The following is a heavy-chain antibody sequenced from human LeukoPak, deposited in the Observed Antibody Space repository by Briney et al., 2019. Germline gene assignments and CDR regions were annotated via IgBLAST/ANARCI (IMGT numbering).Heavy chain of an antibody. CDR1: GFTFSDYH. V-gene: IGHV3-11*01. Sequence: GGSLRLSCAASGFTFSDYHMSWIRQAPGKGLEWVSYISSSGGTISYADSVKGRFTISRDNAKNSLYLQMNSLRAEDTAVYYCARDRMVRGVFDYWGQGTLVTVSS. J-gene: IGHJ4*02. CDR2: ISSSGGTI. CDR3: ARDRMVRGVFDY. D-gene: IGHD3-10*01.